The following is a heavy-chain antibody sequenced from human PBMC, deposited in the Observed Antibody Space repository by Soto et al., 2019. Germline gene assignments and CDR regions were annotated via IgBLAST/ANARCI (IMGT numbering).Heavy chain of an antibody. Sequence: TSETLSLTCTVSGGSISSSSYYWGWIRQPPGKGLECIGSIYYSGSTYYNPSLKSRVTISVDTSKNQFSLKLSSVTAADTAVYYCASRLVPAAIRDYYYYYYDMDVWGQGTTVTVSS. J-gene: IGHJ6*02. CDR2: IYYSGST. CDR1: GGSISSSSYY. D-gene: IGHD2-2*02. V-gene: IGHV4-39*01. CDR3: ASRLVPAAIRDYYYYYYDMDV.